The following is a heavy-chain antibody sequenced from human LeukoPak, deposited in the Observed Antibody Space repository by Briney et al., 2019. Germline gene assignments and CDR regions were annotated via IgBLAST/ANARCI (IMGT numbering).Heavy chain of an antibody. V-gene: IGHV1-18*01. CDR1: GYTFTSYG. D-gene: IGHD6-13*01. J-gene: IGHJ4*02. CDR3: ASDHLSIEATGTRY. Sequence: ASVKVSCKASGYTFTSYGISWVRQAPGQGLEWMGWISAYNGDTNYAQKLQGRVTMTTDTSTNTAYVELRSLRSDDTAVYYCASDHLSIEATGTRYWGQGTLVTVSS. CDR2: ISAYNGDT.